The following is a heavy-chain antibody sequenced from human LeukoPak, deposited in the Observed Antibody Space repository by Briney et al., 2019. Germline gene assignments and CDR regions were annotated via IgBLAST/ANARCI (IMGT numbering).Heavy chain of an antibody. CDR3: ARDWRTSGIAAAGTFDP. CDR2: IIPIFGTA. CDR1: GGTFSSYA. J-gene: IGHJ5*02. D-gene: IGHD6-13*01. Sequence: SVKVSCKASGGTFSSYAISWVRQAPGQGLEWMGGIIPIFGTANYAQKFQGRVTITTDESTSAAYMELSSLRSEDTAVYYCARDWRTSGIAAAGTFDPWGQGTLVTVSS. V-gene: IGHV1-69*05.